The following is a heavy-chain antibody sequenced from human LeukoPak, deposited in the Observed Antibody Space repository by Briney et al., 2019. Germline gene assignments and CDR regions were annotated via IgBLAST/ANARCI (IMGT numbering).Heavy chain of an antibody. Sequence: GGSLRLSCAASGFTFSDHNMIWVRQAPGKGLEWVSSITSSSSGTSLSVYYAESLKGRFTISRDDAKNSLYLQMNTLRVDDTAVYYCARGSPPGDWGQGTLVTVSS. D-gene: IGHD3-16*01. CDR1: GFTFSDHN. CDR2: ITSSSSGTSLSV. V-gene: IGHV3-21*04. CDR3: ARGSPPGD. J-gene: IGHJ4*02.